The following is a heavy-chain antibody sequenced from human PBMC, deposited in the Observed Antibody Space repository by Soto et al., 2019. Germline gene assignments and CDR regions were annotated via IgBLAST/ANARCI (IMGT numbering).Heavy chain of an antibody. J-gene: IGHJ3*02. CDR3: ASGIVGAPRAFDI. CDR2: INAGNGNT. CDR1: GYTFTSYA. Sequence: QVQLVQSGAEVKKPGASVKVSCKASGYTFTSYAMHWVRQAPGQRLEWMGWINAGNGNTKYSQKFQGRVTITRDTSASTDYMELSSLRSEDTAVYYCASGIVGAPRAFDIWGQGTMVTVSS. D-gene: IGHD1-26*01. V-gene: IGHV1-3*01.